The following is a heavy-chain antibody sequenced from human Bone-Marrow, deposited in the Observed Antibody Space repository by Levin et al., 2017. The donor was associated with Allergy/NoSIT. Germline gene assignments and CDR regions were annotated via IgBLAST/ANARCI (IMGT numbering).Heavy chain of an antibody. Sequence: GESLKISCKATGYTFTDYYIHWIRQAPGQGLEWMGRINPDGGGTKFSQKFEGRVTLIRDTSIRTVNMELSSLRSDDTAVYFCARDLVGVDAFDLWGQGTMVIVSS. D-gene: IGHD1-26*01. CDR2: INPDGGGT. J-gene: IGHJ3*01. CDR3: ARDLVGVDAFDL. CDR1: GYTFTDYY. V-gene: IGHV1-2*02.